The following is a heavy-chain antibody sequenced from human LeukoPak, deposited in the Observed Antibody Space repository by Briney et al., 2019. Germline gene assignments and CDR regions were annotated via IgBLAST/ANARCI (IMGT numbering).Heavy chain of an antibody. J-gene: IGHJ4*02. CDR3: AKGLVATNPLEY. V-gene: IGHV3-23*01. CDR2: ISGSGGST. D-gene: IGHD5-12*01. CDR1: VFTFSSYA. Sequence: GGSLRLSCVVSVFTFSSYAMSWVRQAPGRGLEWVSGISGSGGSTDYAASVKGRFTMSRDNSKNTLYLQMNSLRAGDTAVFYCAKGLVATNPLEYWGQGTLVTVSS.